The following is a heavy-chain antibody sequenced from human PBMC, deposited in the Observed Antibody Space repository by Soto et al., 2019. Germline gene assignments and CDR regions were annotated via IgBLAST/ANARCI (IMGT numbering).Heavy chain of an antibody. Sequence: EVQLVESGGGLVQPGGSLRLSCAVSGFTFSSHAMNWVRQATGKGLEWVAYIHSIRSIIYYADSVKGRFTISRDNAKNSLYLQMDILRVEDTAVYYCARDARNADYDSWGQGTLVTVSS. J-gene: IGHJ5*01. CDR3: ARDARNADYDS. D-gene: IGHD1-1*01. CDR2: IHSIRSII. CDR1: GFTFSSHA. V-gene: IGHV3-48*01.